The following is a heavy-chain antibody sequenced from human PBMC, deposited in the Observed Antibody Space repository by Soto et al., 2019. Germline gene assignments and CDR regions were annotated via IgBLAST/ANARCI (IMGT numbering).Heavy chain of an antibody. CDR2: IYYSGST. J-gene: IGHJ4*02. D-gene: IGHD6-13*01. Sequence: SETLSLTCTVSGGSISSYYWSWIRQHPGKGLEWIGYIYYSGSTNYNPSLKSRVTISVDTSKNQFSLKLSSVTAADTAVYYCARSRDSYSSPDFDYWGQGTLVTVSS. CDR3: ARSRDSYSSPDFDY. V-gene: IGHV4-59*01. CDR1: GGSISSYY.